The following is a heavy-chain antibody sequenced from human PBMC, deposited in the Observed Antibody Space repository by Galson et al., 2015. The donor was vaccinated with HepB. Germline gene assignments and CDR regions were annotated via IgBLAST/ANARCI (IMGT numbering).Heavy chain of an antibody. J-gene: IGHJ5*02. CDR2: VFRTGST. D-gene: IGHD3-10*01. V-gene: IGHV4-59*01. CDR1: GGSISSYY. CDR3: ARDRITMVRKGHWFDP. Sequence: SLTCNVSGGSISSYYWSWIRQPPGKGLEWIGYVFRTGSTNYNPSLNSRVTISIDTSKNQFSLRLSSVTAADTAIYYCARDRITMVRKGHWFDPWGQGTLVTVSS.